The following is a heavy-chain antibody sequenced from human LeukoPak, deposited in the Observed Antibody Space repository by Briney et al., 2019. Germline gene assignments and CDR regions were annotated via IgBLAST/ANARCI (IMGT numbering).Heavy chain of an antibody. Sequence: GGSLRLSWAASGFTLSSYAMSWVRQAPGKGLEWVSAISGSGGSTYYADSVKGRFTISRDNSKNTLYLQMNSLRAEDTAVYYCAKDVYSSSASWSDYWGQGTLVTVSS. J-gene: IGHJ4*02. CDR3: AKDVYSSSASWSDY. V-gene: IGHV3-23*01. CDR2: ISGSGGST. CDR1: GFTLSSYA. D-gene: IGHD6-6*01.